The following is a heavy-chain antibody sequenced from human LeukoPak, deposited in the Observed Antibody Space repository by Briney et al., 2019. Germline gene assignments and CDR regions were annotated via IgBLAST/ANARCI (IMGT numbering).Heavy chain of an antibody. J-gene: IGHJ3*02. D-gene: IGHD1-26*01. V-gene: IGHV3-64*01. CDR2: ISSNGDST. CDR1: GFTFSTYA. CDR3: ARVIAGAFPRGAFEI. Sequence: GGSLRLSCAASGFTFSTYAMHWVRQAPGKGLEYVSAISSNGDSTYYANSVKGRFTISRDNSKNTLYLQMGSLRAEDMAVYYCARVIAGAFPRGAFEIWGQGTMVTVTS.